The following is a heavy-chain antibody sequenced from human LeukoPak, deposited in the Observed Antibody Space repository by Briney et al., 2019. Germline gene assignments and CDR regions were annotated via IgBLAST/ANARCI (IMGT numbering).Heavy chain of an antibody. V-gene: IGHV4-39*01. CDR3: ARLMFNPGRSLYYYYGMDV. J-gene: IGHJ6*02. CDR2: IYYSGST. Sequence: SETLSLTCTVSGGSISSYYWGWIRQPPGKGLEWIGSIYYSGSTYYNPSLKSRVTISVDTSKNQFSLKLSSVTAADTAVYYCARLMFNPGRSLYYYYGMDVWGQGTTVTVSS. D-gene: IGHD3-10*01. CDR1: GGSISSYY.